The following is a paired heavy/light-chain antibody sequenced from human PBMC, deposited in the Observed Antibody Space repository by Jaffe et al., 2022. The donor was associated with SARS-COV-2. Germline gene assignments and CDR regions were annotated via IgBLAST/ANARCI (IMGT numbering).Light chain of an antibody. Sequence: QTVVTQEPSLTVSPGGTVTLTCASSTGAVTSGYYPNWFQQKPGQAPRALIYSTSNKHSWTPARFSGSLLGGKAALTLSGVQPEDEAEYYCLLYYGGGMVFGGGTKLTVL. CDR1: TGAVTSGYY. J-gene: IGLJ2*01. CDR3: LLYYGGGMV. V-gene: IGLV7-43*01. CDR2: STS.
Heavy chain of an antibody. Sequence: EVQLVESGGGLVQPGGSLRLSCAASGFTFSSYWMSWVRQAPGKGLEWVANIKQDGSEKYYVDSVKGRFTISRDNAKNSLYLQMNSLRAEDTAVYYCARDRAMIVDITSFRITSITPLDYWGQGTLVTVSS. CDR3: ARDRAMIVDITSFRITSITPLDY. J-gene: IGHJ4*02. CDR2: IKQDGSEK. V-gene: IGHV3-7*01. CDR1: GFTFSSYW. D-gene: IGHD3-22*01.